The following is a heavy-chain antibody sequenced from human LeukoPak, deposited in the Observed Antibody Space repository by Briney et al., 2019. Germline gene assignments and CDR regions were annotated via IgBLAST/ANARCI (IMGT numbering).Heavy chain of an antibody. CDR3: AKDSTYYYDTSGYGFLFEY. D-gene: IGHD3-22*01. CDR2: ISGGGGST. J-gene: IGHJ4*02. V-gene: IGHV3-23*01. CDR1: GFTFSSYA. Sequence: SGGSLRLSCAASGFTFSSYAMSWVRQAPGKGLEWVSSISGGGGSTYYADSVRGRFTISRDNSKNTLYLQMNSLRAEDTAVYYCAKDSTYYYDTSGYGFLFEYWGQGTLVTVSS.